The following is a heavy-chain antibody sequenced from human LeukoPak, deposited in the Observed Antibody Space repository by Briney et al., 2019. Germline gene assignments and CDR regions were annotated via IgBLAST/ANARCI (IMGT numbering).Heavy chain of an antibody. J-gene: IGHJ5*02. CDR1: GYSFTDYF. CDR2: VDPEDGET. CDR3: TTAGKFYYGSGSPSWFDP. D-gene: IGHD3-10*01. V-gene: IGHV1-69-2*01. Sequence: GASVKVSCKASGYSFTDYFMHWVQQAPGKGLEWMGCVDPEDGETIYGEKFQGRVTITADTSTDTAYMELSSLRSEDTAVYYCTTAGKFYYGSGSPSWFDPWGQGTLVTVSS.